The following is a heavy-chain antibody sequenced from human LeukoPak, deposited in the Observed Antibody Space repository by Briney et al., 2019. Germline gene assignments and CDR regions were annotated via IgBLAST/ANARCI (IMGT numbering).Heavy chain of an antibody. V-gene: IGHV3-11*06. CDR2: ISIGSSHT. Sequence: GGSLGLSCAASGFIFSDSYMTWVRQAPGKGLEWVSYISIGSSHTRYADSVNGRFTISRDDARNSLYLQMNSLRAEDTAVYYCARVVGDTGYYFDSWGQGTLVTVSS. J-gene: IGHJ4*02. D-gene: IGHD2-21*01. CDR1: GFIFSDSY. CDR3: ARVVGDTGYYFDS.